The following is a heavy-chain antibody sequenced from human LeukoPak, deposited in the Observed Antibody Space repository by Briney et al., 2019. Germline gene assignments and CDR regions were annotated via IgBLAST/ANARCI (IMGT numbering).Heavy chain of an antibody. CDR3: ARAPITMIVVEYYFDY. D-gene: IGHD3-22*01. V-gene: IGHV1-18*01. J-gene: IGHJ4*02. Sequence: ASVKVSCKASGYTFTSYGISWVRQAHGQGLEWMGWISAYNGNTNYAQKLQGRVTMTTDTSTSTAYMELRSLRSDDTAVYYCARAPITMIVVEYYFDYWGQGTLVTVSS. CDR2: ISAYNGNT. CDR1: GYTFTSYG.